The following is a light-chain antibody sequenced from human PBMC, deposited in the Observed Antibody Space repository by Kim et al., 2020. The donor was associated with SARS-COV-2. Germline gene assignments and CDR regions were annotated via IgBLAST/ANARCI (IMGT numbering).Light chain of an antibody. CDR2: HNN. V-gene: IGLV1-44*01. CDR1: RSNIGNNF. Sequence: GQTLTISCSGSRSNIGNNFVNWYQPVPGTAPKLLIYHNNLRASGVPDRFSGFKSDTSASLDISGLQSEDEADYYCAVWDDSLNGNVFATGTKVTVL. J-gene: IGLJ1*01. CDR3: AVWDDSLNGNV.